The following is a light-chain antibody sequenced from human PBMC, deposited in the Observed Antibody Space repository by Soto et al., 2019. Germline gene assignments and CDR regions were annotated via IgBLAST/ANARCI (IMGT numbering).Light chain of an antibody. CDR1: QTISSW. J-gene: IGKJ1*01. Sequence: DIQMTQSPSTLSGSVGDRVTITCRASQTISSWLAWYQQKPGKAPKLLIYKAPTLKSGVPSRFSGSGSGTEFSLTISSLQPDDFATYYCQQYSSHSTFGQGTKVDIK. V-gene: IGKV1-5*03. CDR2: KAP. CDR3: QQYSSHST.